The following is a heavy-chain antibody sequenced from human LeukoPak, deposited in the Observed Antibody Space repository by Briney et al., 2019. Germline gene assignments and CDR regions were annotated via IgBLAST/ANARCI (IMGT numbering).Heavy chain of an antibody. CDR1: GGSISSYY. CDR2: IYYSGST. V-gene: IGHV4-59*01. D-gene: IGHD6-13*01. Sequence: SETLSLTCTVSGGSISSYYWSWIRQPPGKGLEWIGYIYYSGSTNYNPSLKSRVTISVDTSKNQFSLKLSSVTAADTAVYYCARQQLVRTGWFDPWGQGTLVTVSS. J-gene: IGHJ5*02. CDR3: ARQQLVRTGWFDP.